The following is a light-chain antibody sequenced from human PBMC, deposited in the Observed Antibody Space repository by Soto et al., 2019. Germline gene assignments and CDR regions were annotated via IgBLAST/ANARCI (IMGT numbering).Light chain of an antibody. CDR3: GTWDSSLSASYV. Sequence: QSVLTQPPTVSAAPGQKVTISCSGSSSNIGNNYVSWYQQLPGTAPKLLIYDNNKRPSGIPDRFSGSKSGTSATLGITGLQTGDEADYYCGTWDSSLSASYVFGIGTKLTVL. CDR1: SSNIGNNY. V-gene: IGLV1-51*01. CDR2: DNN. J-gene: IGLJ1*01.